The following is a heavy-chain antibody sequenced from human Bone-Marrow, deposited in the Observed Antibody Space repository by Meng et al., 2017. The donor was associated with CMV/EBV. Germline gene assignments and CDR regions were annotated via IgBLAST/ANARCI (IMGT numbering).Heavy chain of an antibody. V-gene: IGHV4-61*05. CDR1: GDSISSSIYY. Sequence: SETLSLTCTVSGDSISSSIYYWGWIRQPPGKGLEWIGYIYYSGSTNYNPSLKSRVTISVDTSKNQFSLKLSSVTAADTAVYYCARAGDYVWGSGSGLDPWGQGTLVTVSS. J-gene: IGHJ5*02. D-gene: IGHD3-16*01. CDR2: IYYSGST. CDR3: ARAGDYVWGSGSGLDP.